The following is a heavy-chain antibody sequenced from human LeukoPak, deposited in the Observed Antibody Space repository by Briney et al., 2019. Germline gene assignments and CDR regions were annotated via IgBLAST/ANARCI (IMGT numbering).Heavy chain of an antibody. CDR3: AREGAVAGFFDY. CDR1: GYTFTGYY. D-gene: IGHD6-19*01. CDR2: INPNSGGT. V-gene: IGHV1-2*02. Sequence: ASVKVSCKASGYTFTGYYMHWVRQAPGQGLEWMGWINPNSGGTNYAQKFQGRVTMTRDTSISTAYMERSRLRSDDTAVYYCAREGAVAGFFDYWGQGTLVTVSS. J-gene: IGHJ4*02.